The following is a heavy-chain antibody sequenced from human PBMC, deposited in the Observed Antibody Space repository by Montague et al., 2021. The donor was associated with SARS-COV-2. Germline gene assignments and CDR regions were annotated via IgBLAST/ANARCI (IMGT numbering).Heavy chain of an antibody. V-gene: IGHV4-34*01. CDR1: GGSFSDYH. D-gene: IGHD1-1*01. CDR2: NKYGGNN. Sequence: SDTLSLTCAVYGGSFSDYHWTWIRQSPGGGLEGIGQNKYGGNNQYNPSLRSRVTISIDTSKNQFSLKLTSVTAADTAVYYCARGAPGYWGQGTLVTVSS. J-gene: IGHJ4*02. CDR3: ARGAPGY.